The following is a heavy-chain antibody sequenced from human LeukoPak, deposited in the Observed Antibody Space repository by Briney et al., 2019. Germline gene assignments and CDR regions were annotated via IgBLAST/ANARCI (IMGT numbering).Heavy chain of an antibody. Sequence: GGSLRLSCAASGFTFSSYSMNWVRQAPGKGLEWVSYISSSSSTIYYADSVKGRFTISRDKAKNSLYLQMNSLRAEDTAVYYCARGPTAVTTNYYYYYYMDVWGKGTTVTVSS. D-gene: IGHD4-17*01. CDR2: ISSSSSTI. J-gene: IGHJ6*03. CDR3: ARGPTAVTTNYYYYYYMDV. V-gene: IGHV3-48*01. CDR1: GFTFSSYS.